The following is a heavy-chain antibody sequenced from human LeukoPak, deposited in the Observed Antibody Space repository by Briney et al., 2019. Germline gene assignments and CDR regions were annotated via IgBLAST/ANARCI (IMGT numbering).Heavy chain of an antibody. CDR2: IYYSGST. CDR3: ARSGRSQHSSWYESDRYYYGMDV. V-gene: IGHV4-59*12. J-gene: IGHJ6*02. Sequence: SETLSLTCTVSGGSISSYYWSWIRQPPGKGLEWIGYIYYSGSTYYNPSLKSRVTISVDTSKNQFSLKLSSVTAADTAVYYCARSGRSQHSSWYESDRYYYGMDVWGQGTTVTVSS. CDR1: GGSISSYY. D-gene: IGHD6-13*01.